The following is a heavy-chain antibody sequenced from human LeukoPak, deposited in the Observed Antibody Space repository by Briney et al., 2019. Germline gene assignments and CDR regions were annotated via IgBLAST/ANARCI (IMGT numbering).Heavy chain of an antibody. D-gene: IGHD2-15*01. CDR1: GGSISSYY. CDR2: IYYSGST. CDR3: ARQLLRTNYYYYYMDV. J-gene: IGHJ6*03. Sequence: SETLSLTCTVSGGSISSYYWSWIRQPPGKGLEWIGYIYYSGSTNYNPSLKSRVTISVDTSKNQFSLKLSSVTAADTAVYYCARQLLRTNYYYYYMDVWGKGTTVTVSS. V-gene: IGHV4-59*01.